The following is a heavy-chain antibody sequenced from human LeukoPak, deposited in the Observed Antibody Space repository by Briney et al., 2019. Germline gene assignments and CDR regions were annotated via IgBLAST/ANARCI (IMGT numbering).Heavy chain of an antibody. D-gene: IGHD1-26*01. CDR3: ARHQHRMGAPLDPLDY. J-gene: IGHJ4*02. V-gene: IGHV5-51*01. CDR1: GYSFTSYW. CDR2: IYPGDSDT. Sequence: GESLKISCKGSGYSFTSYWIGWVRQMPGKGLEWMGIIYPGDSDTRYSPSFQGQVTISADKSISTAYLQWSSLKASDTAMYYCARHQHRMGAPLDPLDYWGQGTLVTVSS.